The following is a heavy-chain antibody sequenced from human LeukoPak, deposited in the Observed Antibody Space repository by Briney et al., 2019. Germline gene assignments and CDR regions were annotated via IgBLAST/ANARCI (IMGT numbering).Heavy chain of an antibody. J-gene: IGHJ4*02. D-gene: IGHD3-9*01. V-gene: IGHV5-51*01. CDR3: ARLGDYDILTGYPAPYYYGSGED. Sequence: GESLKISCTGSGYSFTSYWIGWVRQMPGKGLEWMGIIYPGDSDTRYSPSFQGQVTISADKSISTAYLQWSSLKASDTAMYYCARLGDYDILTGYPAPYYYGSGEDWGQGTLVTVSS. CDR2: IYPGDSDT. CDR1: GYSFTSYW.